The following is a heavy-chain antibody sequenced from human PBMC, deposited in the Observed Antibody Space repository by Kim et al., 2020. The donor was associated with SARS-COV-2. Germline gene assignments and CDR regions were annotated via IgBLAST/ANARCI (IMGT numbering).Heavy chain of an antibody. CDR1: GFTFSDYY. J-gene: IGHJ4*01. CDR2: ISSSGSYV. D-gene: IGHD3-10*01. CDR3: ARVPFGDLSANYFDL. V-gene: IGHV3-11*04. Sequence: GGSLRLSCAASGFTFSDYYMTWIRQAPGKGLEWVSYISSSGSYVNNADSVKGRFTISRDNAKNSLYLQMSSLRAEDTALYYCARVPFGDLSANYFDLWG.